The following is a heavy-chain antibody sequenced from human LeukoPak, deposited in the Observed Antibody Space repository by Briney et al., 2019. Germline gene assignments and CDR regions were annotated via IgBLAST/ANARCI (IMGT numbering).Heavy chain of an antibody. J-gene: IGHJ4*02. Sequence: HVASVKVSCKASGYTFTSYYMHWVRQAPGQGLEWMGIINPSGGSTSYAQKFQGRVTMTRDTSTSTVYMELSSLRSEDTAVYYCARERPGIAVAGPFDYWGQGTLVTVSS. V-gene: IGHV1-46*01. CDR2: INPSGGST. CDR1: GYTFTSYY. CDR3: ARERPGIAVAGPFDY. D-gene: IGHD6-19*01.